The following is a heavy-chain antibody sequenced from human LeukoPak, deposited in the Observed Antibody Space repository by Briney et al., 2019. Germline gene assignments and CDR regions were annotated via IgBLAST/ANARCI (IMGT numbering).Heavy chain of an antibody. V-gene: IGHV1-18*01. CDR1: GYTFTSHG. D-gene: IGHD6-13*01. CDR2: ISIYSGNT. J-gene: IGHJ4*02. CDR3: ARTIAAAGTGIDY. Sequence: EASVKVSCKASGYTFTSHGLSWARQAPGQGLEWMGWISIYSGNTNYAQKLQGRVTMTTDTSTSTAYMELRSLRSDDTAVYYCARTIAAAGTGIDYWGQGTLVTVSS.